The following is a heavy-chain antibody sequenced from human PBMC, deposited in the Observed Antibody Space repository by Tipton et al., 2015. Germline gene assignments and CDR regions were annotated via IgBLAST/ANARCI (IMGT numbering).Heavy chain of an antibody. CDR1: GFTFASYS. CDR3: ARGEDHYDTSGQFDY. J-gene: IGHJ4*02. CDR2: ITSSSRTT. D-gene: IGHD3-22*01. V-gene: IGHV3-48*04. Sequence: SGFTFASYSMNWVRQAPGRGLEWISYITSSSRTTDYADSVKGRFTFSRDNAENSLHLQMNSLRAEDTAVYYCARGEDHYDTSGQFDYWGQGTLVTVSS.